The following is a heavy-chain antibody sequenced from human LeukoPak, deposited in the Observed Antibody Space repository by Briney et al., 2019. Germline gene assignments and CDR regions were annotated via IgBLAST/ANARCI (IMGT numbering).Heavy chain of an antibody. D-gene: IGHD3-22*01. CDR3: ARYDSSGYYYGGCFDY. V-gene: IGHV4-39*01. J-gene: IGHJ4*02. CDR1: GGSISSSSYY. CDR2: IYYSGST. Sequence: SETLSLTCTVSGGSISSSSYYWGWIRRPPGEGLEWIGSIYYSGSTYYTPSLKSRVTISVDTSKNQFSLKLSSVTAADTAVYYCARYDSSGYYYGGCFDYWGQGTLVTVSS.